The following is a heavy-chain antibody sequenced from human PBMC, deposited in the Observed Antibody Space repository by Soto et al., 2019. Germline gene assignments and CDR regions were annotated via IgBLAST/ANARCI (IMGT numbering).Heavy chain of an antibody. D-gene: IGHD2-2*01. CDR1: GFTFSNYA. V-gene: IGHV3-23*01. CDR3: AKTAAPRGAYYFDY. CDR2: ISGSGSTT. J-gene: IGHJ4*02. Sequence: EVQLLDSGGGLVQPGGSLRLSCAASGFTFSNYAMSWVRQAPGKGLEWVSSISGSGSTTYYTDSVKGRFTISRDNSKSKLSLQMDSLRAEDTAIYYCAKTAAPRGAYYFDYWGQGTLLTVSS.